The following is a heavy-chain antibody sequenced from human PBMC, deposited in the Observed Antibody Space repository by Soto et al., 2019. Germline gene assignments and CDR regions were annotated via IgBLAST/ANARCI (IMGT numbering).Heavy chain of an antibody. CDR1: GLTFSSYA. CDR2: ISGSGYST. CDR3: AKDMLSAAASDAFDI. D-gene: IGHD2-2*01. J-gene: IGHJ3*02. Sequence: EVQLLESGGGLVQPGGSLRLSCAASGLTFSSYAMTWVRQAPGKGLEWVSAISGSGYSTDYADSVKGRFTISRDNSKNTLYLQMNILRVEDTAVYYCAKDMLSAAASDAFDIWGQGTMVTVSS. V-gene: IGHV3-23*01.